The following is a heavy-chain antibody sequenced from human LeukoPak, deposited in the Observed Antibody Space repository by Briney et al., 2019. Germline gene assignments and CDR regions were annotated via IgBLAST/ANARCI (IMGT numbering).Heavy chain of an antibody. Sequence: GGSVRLSCAASGFTFSSYGMHWVRQAPGKGLEWVSAISGSGGSTYYADSVKGRFTISRDNSKNTLYLQMNSLRAEDTAVYYCAKVLYDYVWGSYRQDYWGQGTLVTVSS. CDR3: AKVLYDYVWGSYRQDY. CDR2: ISGSGGST. D-gene: IGHD3-16*02. V-gene: IGHV3-23*01. CDR1: GFTFSSYG. J-gene: IGHJ4*02.